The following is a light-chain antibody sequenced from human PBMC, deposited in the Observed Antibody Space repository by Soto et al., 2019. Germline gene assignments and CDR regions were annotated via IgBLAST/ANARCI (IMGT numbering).Light chain of an antibody. V-gene: IGLV2-11*01. CDR1: SSDVGGYNY. CDR2: DVN. CDR3: CSYSGTYTFV. J-gene: IGLJ1*01. Sequence: QSALTQPRSVSGSPGQSVTISCTGTSSDVGGYNYASWYQQHPGKAPKLIIYDVNKRPSGVPDRFSGSKSGNTASLTISGLQAEDEADYYCCSYSGTYTFVFGGGTKVTVL.